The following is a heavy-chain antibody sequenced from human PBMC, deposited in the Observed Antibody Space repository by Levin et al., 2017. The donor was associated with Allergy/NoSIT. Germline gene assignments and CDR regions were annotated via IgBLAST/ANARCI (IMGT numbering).Heavy chain of an antibody. V-gene: IGHV4-31*03. CDR1: GGSISSGGYY. Sequence: SQTLSLTCTVSGGSISSGGYYWSWIRQHPGKGLEWIGYIYYSGSTYYNPSLKSRVTISVDTSKNQFSLKLSSVTAADTAVYYCARVGVVVVAATYYYYYMDVWGKGTTVTVSS. CDR3: ARVGVVVVAATYYYYYMDV. D-gene: IGHD2-15*01. CDR2: IYYSGST. J-gene: IGHJ6*03.